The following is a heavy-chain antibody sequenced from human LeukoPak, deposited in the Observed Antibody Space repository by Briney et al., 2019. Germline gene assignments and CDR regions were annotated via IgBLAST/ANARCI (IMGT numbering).Heavy chain of an antibody. CDR2: IYTSGST. J-gene: IGHJ4*02. Sequence: SETLSLTCTVSGGSISSGSYYWSWIRQPAGKGLEWIGRIYTSGSTNYNPSLKSRVTISVDTSKNQFSLKLSSVTAADTAVYYCARGQWLEYWGQGTLVTVSS. D-gene: IGHD6-19*01. CDR3: ARGQWLEY. V-gene: IGHV4-61*02. CDR1: GGSISSGSYY.